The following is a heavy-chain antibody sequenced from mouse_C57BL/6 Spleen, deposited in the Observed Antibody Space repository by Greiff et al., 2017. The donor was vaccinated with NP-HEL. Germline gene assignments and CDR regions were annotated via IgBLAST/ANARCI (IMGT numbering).Heavy chain of an antibody. Sequence: QVQLQQPGAEFVKPGASVKLSCKASGYTFTSYWMQWVKQRPGQGLEWIGEIDPSDSYTNYNQKFKGKATLTVDTSSSTAYMQLSSLTSEDSAVYYWARQGGYSNYDYWGQGTTLTVSS. J-gene: IGHJ2*01. V-gene: IGHV1-50*01. CDR1: GYTFTSYW. CDR3: ARQGGYSNYDY. CDR2: IDPSDSYT. D-gene: IGHD2-5*01.